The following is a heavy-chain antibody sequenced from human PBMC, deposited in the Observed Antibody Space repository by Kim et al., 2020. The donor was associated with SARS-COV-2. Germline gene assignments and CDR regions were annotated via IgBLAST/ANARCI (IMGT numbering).Heavy chain of an antibody. Sequence: SETLSLTCTVSGGSISSGGYYWSWIRQHPGKGLEWIGNTYYSGTTYYNPSLKSRVTISEDTSKNQFSLKLSPVTAADTAVYYCARVHSVSVWYFDLWGRGTLVTVSA. D-gene: IGHD2-8*01. CDR3: ARVHSVSVWYFDL. CDR2: TYYSGTT. J-gene: IGHJ2*01. V-gene: IGHV4-31*03. CDR1: GGSISSGGYY.